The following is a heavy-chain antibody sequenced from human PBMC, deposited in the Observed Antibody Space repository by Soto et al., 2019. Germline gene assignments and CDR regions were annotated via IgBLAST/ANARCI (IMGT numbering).Heavy chain of an antibody. J-gene: IGHJ1*01. V-gene: IGHV4-30-4*01. CDR2: IYYSGST. CDR1: GGSISSGVYY. CDR3: ASSYDSSPEYFQH. Sequence: QVQLQESGPGMVKPSQTLSLTCTVSGGSISSGVYYWSWIRQPPGKGLEWIGYIYYSGSTYYNPSLKSRVTISVDTSKNQFSLKLSSVTAADTAVYYCASSYDSSPEYFQHWGQGTLVTVSS. D-gene: IGHD3-22*01.